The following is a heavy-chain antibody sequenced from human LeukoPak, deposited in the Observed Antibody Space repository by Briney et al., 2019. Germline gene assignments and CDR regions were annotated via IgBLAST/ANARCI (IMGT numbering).Heavy chain of an antibody. D-gene: IGHD4-11*01. V-gene: IGHV3-7*05. J-gene: IGHJ5*02. Sequence: GGSLRLSCAASGFTFSSYWMSWVRQAPGKGLEWVANIKQDGSEKYYVDSVKGRFTISRDNAKNSLYLQMNSLRAEDTAVYYCARDRNSNYGNWFDPWGQGTLVTVSS. CDR3: ARDRNSNYGNWFDP. CDR2: IKQDGSEK. CDR1: GFTFSSYW.